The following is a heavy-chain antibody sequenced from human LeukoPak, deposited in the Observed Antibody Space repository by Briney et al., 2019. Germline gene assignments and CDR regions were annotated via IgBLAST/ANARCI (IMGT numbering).Heavy chain of an antibody. CDR1: GFTFSSYG. V-gene: IGHV3-30*18. CDR2: ISYDGSNK. Sequence: SGGSLRFSCAASGFTFSSYGMHWVRQAPGKGLEWVAVISYDGSNKYYADSVKGRFTISRDNSKNTLYLQMNSLRAEDTAVYYCAKMGSSSWCYPFDYWGQGTLVTVSS. CDR3: AKMGSSSWCYPFDY. J-gene: IGHJ4*02. D-gene: IGHD6-13*01.